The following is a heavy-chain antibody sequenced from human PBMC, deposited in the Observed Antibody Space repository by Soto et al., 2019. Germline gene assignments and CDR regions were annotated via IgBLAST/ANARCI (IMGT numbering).Heavy chain of an antibody. V-gene: IGHV4-4*07. CDR1: GGSISSYC. Sequence: SETLSLTCTVSGGSISSYCWSWIRQPAGKGLELMGRMYTSGSTNYKPSLKSRVTMSVDTSKKQFSLRLSSVTAADTAVYYCARDLGARGHYGGGYYYGMDVWGQGTTVTVSS. D-gene: IGHD4-17*01. CDR2: MYTSGST. CDR3: ARDLGARGHYGGGYYYGMDV. J-gene: IGHJ6*02.